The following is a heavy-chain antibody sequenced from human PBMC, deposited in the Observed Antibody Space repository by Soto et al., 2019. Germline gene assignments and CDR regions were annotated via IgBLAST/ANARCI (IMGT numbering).Heavy chain of an antibody. D-gene: IGHD6-13*01. CDR1: GYTFTSYA. V-gene: IGHV1-3*01. CDR3: ARDPGYSSSWKPRWFDP. Sequence: ASVKVSCKASGYTFTSYAMHWVRQAPGQRLEWMGWINAGNGNTKYSQKFQGRVTITRDTSASTAYMELSSLRSEDTAVYYCARDPGYSSSWKPRWFDPWGQGTLVTVSS. J-gene: IGHJ5*02. CDR2: INAGNGNT.